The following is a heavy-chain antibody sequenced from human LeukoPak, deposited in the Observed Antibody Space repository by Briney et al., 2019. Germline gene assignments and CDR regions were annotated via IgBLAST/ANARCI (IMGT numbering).Heavy chain of an antibody. CDR1: GGSISSYY. CDR2: IYYSGST. CDR3: ARLIRDGYYFIDY. J-gene: IGHJ4*02. Sequence: SETLSLTCTVSGGSISSYYWGWIRQPPGKGLEFIGSIYYSGSTYYNPSLKSRVPISVDTSKNQFSLKLSSVTAADTAVYYCARLIRDGYYFIDYWGQGTLVTVSS. V-gene: IGHV4-39*01. D-gene: IGHD3-22*01.